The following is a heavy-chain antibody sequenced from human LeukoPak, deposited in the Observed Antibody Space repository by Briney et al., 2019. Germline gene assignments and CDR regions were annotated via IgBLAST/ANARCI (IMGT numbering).Heavy chain of an antibody. CDR2: IYYSGST. J-gene: IGHJ4*02. V-gene: IGHV4-39*01. D-gene: IGHD5-18*01. CDR1: GASISSSSYY. CDR3: ARHDRTQLCLVPFDY. Sequence: SETLSLTCTVSGASISSSSYYWGWIRRPPGKGLEWIGSIYYSGSTYYNPSLKSRVTISVDTSKNQFSLKLSSVTAADTAVYYCARHDRTQLCLVPFDYWGQGTLVTVSS.